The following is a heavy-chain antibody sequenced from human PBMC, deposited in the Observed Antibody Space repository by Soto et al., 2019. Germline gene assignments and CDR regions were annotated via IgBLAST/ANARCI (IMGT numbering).Heavy chain of an antibody. CDR3: ARDVAVAGVGATNF. V-gene: IGHV3-48*01. CDR1: GFTFNTYS. D-gene: IGHD6-19*01. CDR2: IDRSSSTI. Sequence: EVQLVESGGGLVQPGGSLRLSCAASGFTFNTYSMNWVRQAPGEGLEWISYIDRSSSTIYYADSVRGRFTISRDNAKNSLFLQMHSLRAVDTAVYYCARDVAVAGVGATNFWGQGTLVTVPS. J-gene: IGHJ4*02.